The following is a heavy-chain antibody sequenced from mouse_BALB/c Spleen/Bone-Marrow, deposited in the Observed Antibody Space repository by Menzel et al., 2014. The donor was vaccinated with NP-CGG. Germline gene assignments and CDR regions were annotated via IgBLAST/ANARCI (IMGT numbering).Heavy chain of an antibody. V-gene: IGHV1S135*01. Sequence: VQLQQSGPELVKPGASVKVSCKASGYAFTNYNMNWVKQSHGKSLEWIGYIDPYSGGTNYNQKFRGKATLTVDKSSSTAYMHLNILTSDDSSVYYCSRWVLSYFDYWVQCTTLTVSS. D-gene: IGHD2-14*01. J-gene: IGHJ2*01. CDR2: IDPYSGGT. CDR3: SRWVLSYFDY. CDR1: GYAFTNYN.